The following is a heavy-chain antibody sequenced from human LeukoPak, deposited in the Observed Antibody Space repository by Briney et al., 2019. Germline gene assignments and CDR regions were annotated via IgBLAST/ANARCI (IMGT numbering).Heavy chain of an antibody. D-gene: IGHD1-26*01. CDR1: GGSISSSSYY. CDR3: ARQKPIAGATGNWFDP. J-gene: IGHJ5*02. CDR2: IYYSGST. V-gene: IGHV4-39*01. Sequence: SETLSLTCTVSGGSISSSSYYWGWIRQPPGKGLEWIGSIYYSGSTYYNPSLKSRVTISVDTSKNQFSLKLSSVTAADTAVYYCARQKPIAGATGNWFDPWGQGTLVTVSS.